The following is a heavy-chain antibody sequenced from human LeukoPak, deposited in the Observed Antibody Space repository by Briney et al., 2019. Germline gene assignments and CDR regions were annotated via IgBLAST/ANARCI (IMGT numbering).Heavy chain of an antibody. J-gene: IGHJ4*02. D-gene: IGHD4-23*01. CDR1: GGTFSSYT. Sequence: SETVACKASGGTFSSYTISWLPNAPGQGLEWLQRIIPILGIANYAQKFQGKFNITADKSTSTAYKEPSSQHFSHPAVQSCPEDSGFSCDYGGTYFDYWGQGTLVTVSS. CDR2: IIPILGIA. V-gene: IGHV1-69*02. CDR3: PEDSGFSCDYGGTYFDY.